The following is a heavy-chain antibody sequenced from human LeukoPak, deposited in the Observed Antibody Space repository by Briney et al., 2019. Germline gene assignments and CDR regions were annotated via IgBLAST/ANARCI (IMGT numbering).Heavy chain of an antibody. CDR2: INHSGST. CDR3: ARVILVEYYYDSSGGDAFDI. D-gene: IGHD3-22*01. Sequence: SETLSLTCAVYGGSFSGYYWSWIRQPPGKGLEWIGEINHSGSTNYNPSLKSRVTISVDTSKNQFSLKLSPVTAADTAVYYCARVILVEYYYDSSGGDAFDIWGQGTMVTVSS. J-gene: IGHJ3*02. CDR1: GGSFSGYY. V-gene: IGHV4-34*01.